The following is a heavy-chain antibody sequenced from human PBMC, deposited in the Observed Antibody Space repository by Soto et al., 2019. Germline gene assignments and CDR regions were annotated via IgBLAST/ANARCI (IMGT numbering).Heavy chain of an antibody. CDR2: IYNRGSA. J-gene: IGHJ4*02. V-gene: IGHV3-53*02. CDR3: ARDMYCGGDCYSKLHY. CDR1: GFTVSTNF. Sequence: EVQLVETGGGLIQPGGSLRLSCAASGFTVSTNFMSWVRQAPGKGLEWVSVIYNRGSAYYADSVKGRFTISRDISKNTLYLQMNSLRAEDTAVYYCARDMYCGGDCYSKLHYWGQGTLLTVSS. D-gene: IGHD2-21*02.